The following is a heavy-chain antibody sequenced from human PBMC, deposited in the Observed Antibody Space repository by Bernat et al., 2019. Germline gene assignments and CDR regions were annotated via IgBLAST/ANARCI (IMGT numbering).Heavy chain of an antibody. CDR1: GGSFSGYY. CDR2: INHSGRT. J-gene: IGHJ6*03. CDR3: ARGRVATTFYYYYYMDV. D-gene: IGHD5-24*01. Sequence: QVQRQQWGAGLLKPSETLSLTCAVYGGSFSGYYWSWIRQPPGKGLEWIGEINHSGRTNYNPSPTRRVTISVDTSKNQFSLKLSSVTAADTAVYYCARGRVATTFYYYYYMDVWGKGTTVTVSS. V-gene: IGHV4-34*01.